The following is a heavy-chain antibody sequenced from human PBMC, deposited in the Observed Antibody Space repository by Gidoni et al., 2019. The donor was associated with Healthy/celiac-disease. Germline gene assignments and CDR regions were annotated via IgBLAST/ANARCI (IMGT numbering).Heavy chain of an antibody. CDR3: ARTPGYSSVSEGY. V-gene: IGHV3-53*01. J-gene: IGHJ4*02. D-gene: IGHD6-19*01. CDR1: GFTVSSNY. Sequence: EVQLVESGGGLIQPGGSMRLSCSASGFTVSSNYMSWVRQAPGKGLEWVSVIYSGGSTYYADSVKGRFTISRDNSKNTLYLQMNSLRAEDTAVYYCARTPGYSSVSEGYWGQGTLVTVSS. CDR2: IYSGGST.